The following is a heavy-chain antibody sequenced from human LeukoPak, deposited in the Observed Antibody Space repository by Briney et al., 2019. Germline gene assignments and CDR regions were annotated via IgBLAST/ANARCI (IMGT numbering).Heavy chain of an antibody. CDR2: INWNGGST. J-gene: IGHJ2*01. D-gene: IGHD1-26*01. CDR3: ARGGSYSWYFDL. Sequence: GGSLRLSCAASGFTFDDYGMSWVRQAPGKGLEWVSGINWNGGSTGYADSVKGRFTISRDNAKNSLYLQMNSLRAEDTAVYYCARGGSYSWYFDLWGRGTLVTVSS. CDR1: GFTFDDYG. V-gene: IGHV3-20*04.